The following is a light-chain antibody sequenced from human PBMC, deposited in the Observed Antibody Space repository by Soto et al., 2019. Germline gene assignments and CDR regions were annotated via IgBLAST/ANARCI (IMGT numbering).Light chain of an antibody. V-gene: IGKV1-27*01. CDR3: QNYGRAPWT. J-gene: IGKJ1*01. CDR2: NTF. Sequence: IQLTPSPSSLYASLGDRVPLTCRASQDIDNHLAWFQQRPGKVPKPLIYNTFTLQSGVPSRFSGSGSGTDFTLPIISRQPEDFATDYCQNYGRAPWTFGQGTEVDI. CDR1: QDIDNH.